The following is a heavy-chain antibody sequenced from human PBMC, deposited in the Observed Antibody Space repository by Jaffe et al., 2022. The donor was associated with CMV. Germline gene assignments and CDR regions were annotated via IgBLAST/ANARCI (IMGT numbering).Heavy chain of an antibody. CDR1: GFIFSNYA. CDR2: ISGSGGNT. D-gene: IGHD1-26*01. CDR3: AKHDGFSGSRDAFDI. V-gene: IGHV3-23*04. Sequence: EVQVVESGGGLVQPGGSLRLSCVASGFIFSNYAMSWVRQAPGKGLEWVSAISGSGGNTYYADSVKGRFSISRDNSKNTLYMQMNILRADDTAVYFCAKHDGFSGSRDAFDIWRQGTMVTVSA. J-gene: IGHJ3*02.